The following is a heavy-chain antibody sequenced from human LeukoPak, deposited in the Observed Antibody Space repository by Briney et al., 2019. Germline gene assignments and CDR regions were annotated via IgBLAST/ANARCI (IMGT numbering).Heavy chain of an antibody. Sequence: GGSLRLSCAASGFTFSSYAMHWVRQAPGKGLEWVAVISYDGSNKYYADSVKGRFTISRDNSKNTLYLQMNSLRAEDTAVYYCAREIGSSSWYGGGNWFDSWGQGTLVTVSS. D-gene: IGHD6-13*01. V-gene: IGHV3-30-3*01. J-gene: IGHJ5*01. CDR3: AREIGSSSWYGGGNWFDS. CDR1: GFTFSSYA. CDR2: ISYDGSNK.